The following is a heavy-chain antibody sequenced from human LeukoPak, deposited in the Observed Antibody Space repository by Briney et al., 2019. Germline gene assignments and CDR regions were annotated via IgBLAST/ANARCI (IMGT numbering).Heavy chain of an antibody. D-gene: IGHD3-3*01. CDR3: ARDQWTIFGESLDY. Sequence: ASVKVSCKASGYTFTGYYMHWVRQAPGQGLEWMGWINPNSGNTNYAQKLQGRVTMTTDTSTSTAYMELRSLRSDDTAVYYCARDQWTIFGESLDYWGQGTLVTVSS. V-gene: IGHV1-18*04. CDR2: INPNSGNT. J-gene: IGHJ4*02. CDR1: GYTFTGYY.